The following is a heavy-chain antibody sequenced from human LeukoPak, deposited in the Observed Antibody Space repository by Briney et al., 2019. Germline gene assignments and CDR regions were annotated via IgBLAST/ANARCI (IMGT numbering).Heavy chain of an antibody. CDR3: ARVAVAGSFWFGP. Sequence: SETLSLTCTVSGGSISSYYWSWIRQPPGKGLEWIGYIYYSGSTNYNPSLKSRVTISVDTSKNQFSLKLSSVTAADTAVYYCARVAVAGSFWFGPWGQGTLVTVSS. D-gene: IGHD6-19*01. V-gene: IGHV4-59*01. CDR2: IYYSGST. J-gene: IGHJ5*02. CDR1: GGSISSYY.